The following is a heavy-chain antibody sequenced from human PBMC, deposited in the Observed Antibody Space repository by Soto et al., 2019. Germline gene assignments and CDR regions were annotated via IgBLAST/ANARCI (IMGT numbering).Heavy chain of an antibody. J-gene: IGHJ6*02. D-gene: IGHD4-17*01. Sequence: GGSLRLSCAASGFTFSSYAMHWVRQAPGKGLEWVAVISYDGSNKYYADSVKGRFTISRDNSKNTLYLQMNSLRAEDTAVYYCARGLWDHGDSYYGMDVWGQGTTVTVSS. CDR2: ISYDGSNK. CDR3: ARGLWDHGDSYYGMDV. CDR1: GFTFSSYA. V-gene: IGHV3-30-3*01.